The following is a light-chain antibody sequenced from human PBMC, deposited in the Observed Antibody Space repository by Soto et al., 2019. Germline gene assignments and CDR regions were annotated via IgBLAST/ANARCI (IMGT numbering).Light chain of an antibody. CDR1: SSDVGGYNY. Sequence: VLTQSAAGSGSPGQSMTISCTETSSDVGGYNYVSWYQQHPGKAPKLMIYDVSNRPSGVSNRFSGSKSGNTASLTISGLQAEDEADYYCSSYTSSSTPYVFGTGTKVTVL. J-gene: IGLJ1*01. CDR2: DVS. CDR3: SSYTSSSTPYV. V-gene: IGLV2-14*01.